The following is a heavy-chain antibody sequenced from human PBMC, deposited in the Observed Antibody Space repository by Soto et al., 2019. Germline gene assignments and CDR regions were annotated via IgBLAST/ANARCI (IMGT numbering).Heavy chain of an antibody. D-gene: IGHD3-3*01. CDR2: IYYSCST. CDR1: GGSISSSSYY. CDR3: ARHLYDFWSGPQARYYYYYGMDV. J-gene: IGHJ6*02. V-gene: IGHV4-39*01. Sequence: SETLSLTCTVSGGSISSSSYYWGWIRQPPGKGLEWIGCIYYSCSTYYNPSLKSRVTISVDTSKNQFFLNLSSLTAADTVVYYCARHLYDFWSGPQARYYYYYGMDVWGQGTTVTVSS.